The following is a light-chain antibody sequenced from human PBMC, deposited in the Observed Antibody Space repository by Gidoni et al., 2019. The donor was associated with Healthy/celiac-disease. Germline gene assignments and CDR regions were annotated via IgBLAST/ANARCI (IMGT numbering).Light chain of an antibody. J-gene: IGLJ2*01. CDR1: SSNIGAGYD. CDR2: GNS. CDR3: QSYDSSLSGYVA. Sequence: QSVLTQPPSVSGAPGQRVHIPCTGSSSNIGAGYDVHWYQQLPGTAPKLPIYGNSNRPSGVPDRFSGSKSGTSASLAITGLQAEDEADYYCQSYDSSLSGYVAFGGGTKLTVL. V-gene: IGLV1-40*01.